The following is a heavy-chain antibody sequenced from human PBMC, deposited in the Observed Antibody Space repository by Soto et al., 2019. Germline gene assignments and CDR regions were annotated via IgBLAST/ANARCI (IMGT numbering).Heavy chain of an antibody. D-gene: IGHD2-2*01. CDR2: ISSSSSYT. V-gene: IGHV3-11*06. Sequence: GGSLRLSCAASGFTFSDYYMSWIRQAPGKGLEWVSYISSSSSYTNYADSVKGRFTISRDNAKNSLYLQMNSLGAEDTAVYYCARDASLDCSSTSCYFDYWGQGTLVTVSS. CDR3: ARDASLDCSSTSCYFDY. J-gene: IGHJ4*02. CDR1: GFTFSDYY.